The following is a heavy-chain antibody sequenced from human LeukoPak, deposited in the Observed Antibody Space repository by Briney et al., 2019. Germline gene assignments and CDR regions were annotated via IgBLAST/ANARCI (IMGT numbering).Heavy chain of an antibody. D-gene: IGHD6-6*01. CDR3: ARTAGRTFDY. J-gene: IGHJ4*02. Sequence: WMGIINPSVGSTSYAQKFQGRVTMTRDTSTSTVYMELSSLRSEDTAVYYCARTAGRTFDYWGQGTLVTVSS. CDR2: INPSVGST. V-gene: IGHV1-46*01.